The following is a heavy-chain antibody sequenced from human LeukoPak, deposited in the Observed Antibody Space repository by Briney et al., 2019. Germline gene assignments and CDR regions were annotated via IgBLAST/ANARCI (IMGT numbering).Heavy chain of an antibody. J-gene: IGHJ4*02. CDR3: AKDQSRIAAQSFDY. D-gene: IGHD6-13*01. Sequence: PGGSLRLSCAASGFTFSSYEMNWVRQAPGKGLEWVSYISSSGSTIYYADSVKGRFTISRDNSKNTLYLQMNSLRAEDTAVYYCAKDQSRIAAQSFDYWGQGTLVTVSS. V-gene: IGHV3-48*03. CDR1: GFTFSSYE. CDR2: ISSSGSTI.